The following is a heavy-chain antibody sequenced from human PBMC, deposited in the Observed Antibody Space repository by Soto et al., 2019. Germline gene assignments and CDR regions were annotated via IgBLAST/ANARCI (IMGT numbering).Heavy chain of an antibody. D-gene: IGHD2-15*01. CDR3: ACGRGYCSDGSCSSFDYFQH. CDR1: GLTFSSYG. Sequence: QVQLVESGGGVGQPGTSLRLSCAASGLTFSSYGMNWVRLAPGKGLEWVAVISYDGSNKYYADSVKGRFTISRDNSKNTVYLQMNSLRAEDTAVYYCACGRGYCSDGSCSSFDYFQHWGQGALVTVSS. J-gene: IGHJ1*01. CDR2: ISYDGSNK. V-gene: IGHV3-30*03.